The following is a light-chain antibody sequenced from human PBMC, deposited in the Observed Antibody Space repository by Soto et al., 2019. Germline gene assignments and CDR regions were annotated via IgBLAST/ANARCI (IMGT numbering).Light chain of an antibody. CDR2: EVT. J-gene: IGLJ1*01. CDR1: NSDVGSYNL. Sequence: LTQPASVSGSPGQSITISCTGTNSDVGSYNLVSWYQQHPGKAPKLMIYEVTKRPSGISNRFSGSKSGNMASLTISGLQADDEADYYCCSYAGTSTYVFGTGTKATV. CDR3: CSYAGTSTYV. V-gene: IGLV2-23*02.